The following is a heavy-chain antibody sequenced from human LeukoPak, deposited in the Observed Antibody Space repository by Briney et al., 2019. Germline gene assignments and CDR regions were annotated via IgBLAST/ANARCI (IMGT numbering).Heavy chain of an antibody. Sequence: SETLSLTCTVSGYSISSGYYWGWIRQPPGKGLEWIGSIYHSGSTYYNPSLKSRVTISVDTSKNQFSLKLGSVTAADTAVYYCARTDSRWYVDYWGQGTLVTVSS. D-gene: IGHD4-23*01. V-gene: IGHV4-38-2*02. CDR2: IYHSGST. J-gene: IGHJ4*02. CDR1: GYSISSGYY. CDR3: ARTDSRWYVDY.